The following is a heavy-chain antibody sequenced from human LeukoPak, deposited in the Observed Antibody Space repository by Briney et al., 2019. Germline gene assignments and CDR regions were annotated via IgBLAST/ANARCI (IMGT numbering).Heavy chain of an antibody. CDR1: GGSISSYY. Sequence: PSETLSLTCTVSGGSISSYYWSWIRQPPGKGLEWIGYIYYSGSTNYNPSLKSRVTISVDTSKNQFSLKLSSVTAADTAVYYCARRAGGLYVWGSYRPTYYFDYWGQGTLVTVSS. CDR3: ARRAGGLYVWGSYRPTYYFDY. CDR2: IYYSGST. J-gene: IGHJ4*02. D-gene: IGHD3-16*02. V-gene: IGHV4-59*12.